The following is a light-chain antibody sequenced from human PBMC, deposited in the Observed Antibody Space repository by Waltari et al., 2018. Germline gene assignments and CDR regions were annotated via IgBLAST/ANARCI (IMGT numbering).Light chain of an antibody. J-gene: IGKJ4*01. Sequence: EILLTQSPATLSVSPGSGATVSCRASRSVSFKLAWYQQKPGQAPRLLIYGASTRATGVPARFSGGGSGTEFTLTITRLQSEDFSVYYCQQYNNWPLTFGGGTKVEIK. V-gene: IGKV3-15*01. CDR2: GAS. CDR1: RSVSFK. CDR3: QQYNNWPLT.